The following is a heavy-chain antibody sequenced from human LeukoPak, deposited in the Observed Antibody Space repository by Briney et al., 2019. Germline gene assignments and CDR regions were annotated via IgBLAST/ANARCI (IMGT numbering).Heavy chain of an antibody. D-gene: IGHD4/OR15-4a*01. CDR1: GYTLTELS. CDR3: ATLHVVPTPRYYYYYYMDV. Sequence: ASVKVSCKVSGYTLTELSMHWVRQAPGKGLEWMGGFDPEDGETIYARKFQGRVTMTEDTSTDTAYMELSSLRSEDTAVYYCATLHVVPTPRYYYYYYMDVWGKGTTVTVSS. V-gene: IGHV1-24*01. CDR2: FDPEDGET. J-gene: IGHJ6*03.